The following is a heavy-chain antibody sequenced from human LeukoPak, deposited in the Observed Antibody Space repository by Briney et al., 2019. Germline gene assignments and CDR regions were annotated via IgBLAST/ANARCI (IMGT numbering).Heavy chain of an antibody. V-gene: IGHV3-30*02. CDR1: GFTFSSYG. Sequence: GGSLRLSCAASGFTFSSYGMHWVRQAPGKGLEWVAFIRYDGSYKYYADSVKGRFTIFRDNSKNTLYLQMNSLRAEDTAVYYCAKEAAGYSYVNYFDYWGQGTLVTVSS. J-gene: IGHJ4*02. CDR3: AKEAAGYSYVNYFDY. CDR2: IRYDGSYK. D-gene: IGHD5-18*01.